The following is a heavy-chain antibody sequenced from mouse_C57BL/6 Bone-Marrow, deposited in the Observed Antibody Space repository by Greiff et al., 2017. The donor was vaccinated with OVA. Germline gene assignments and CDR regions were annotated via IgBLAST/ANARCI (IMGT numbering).Heavy chain of an antibody. D-gene: IGHD1-1*01. Sequence: EVQLMESGPGLVQPSQSLSLTCSVTGYSITSGYYWNWIRQFPGNKLEWMGYISYDGSNNYNPSLKNRISITRDTSKNQFFLKLNSVTTEDTATYYCARGDYYGFDYWGQGTTLTVSS. CDR2: ISYDGSN. J-gene: IGHJ2*01. CDR3: ARGDYYGFDY. CDR1: GYSITSGYY. V-gene: IGHV3-6*01.